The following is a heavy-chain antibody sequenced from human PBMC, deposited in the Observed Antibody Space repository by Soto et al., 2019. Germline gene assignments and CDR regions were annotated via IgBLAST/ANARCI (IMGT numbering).Heavy chain of an antibody. CDR1: GFSVRTNY. CDR3: TIFREPCRSTVFGIVVPGRYAMDV. Sequence: EVQLVETGGGLIQPGGSRRLFCVASGFSVRTNYMTWVRQAPGKGLEWVSVIYTAGHTNYANSVKGRFTVSRETAQNTVYLQVNSLKPDDTAFYSCTIFREPCRSTVFGIVVPGRYAMDVWGQGTTVTVS. V-gene: IGHV3-53*02. J-gene: IGHJ6*02. D-gene: IGHD3-3*01. CDR2: IYTAGHT.